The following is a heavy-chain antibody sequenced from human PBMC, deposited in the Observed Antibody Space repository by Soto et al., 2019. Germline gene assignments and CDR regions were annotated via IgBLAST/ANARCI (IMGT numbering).Heavy chain of an antibody. CDR3: AKVPPYYDILNGYQYKYYFDY. V-gene: IGHV3-23*01. D-gene: IGHD3-9*01. CDR2: ISGSGGST. J-gene: IGHJ4*02. Sequence: GGSRLSCAASGFTFSSYAMSWVRQAPGKGLEWVSAISGSGGSTYYADSVKGRFTISRDNSKNTLYLQMNSLRAEDTAVYYCAKVPPYYDILNGYQYKYYFDYWGQGTLVTVSS. CDR1: GFTFSSYA.